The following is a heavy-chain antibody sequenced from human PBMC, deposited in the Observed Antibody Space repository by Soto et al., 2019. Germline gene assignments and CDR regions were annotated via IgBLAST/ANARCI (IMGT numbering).Heavy chain of an antibody. V-gene: IGHV3-30-3*01. CDR1: GFTFSSYA. J-gene: IGHJ4*02. CDR2: ISFDASNK. D-gene: IGHD6-19*01. Sequence: PGGSLRLSCADSGFTFSSYAMHWVRQAPGKGLEWVAVISFDASNKYYADSVKGRFTISRDNSKNTLYLQMNSLRAEDTAVYYCARAVAGTGRLDYWGQGTLVTVSS. CDR3: ARAVAGTGRLDY.